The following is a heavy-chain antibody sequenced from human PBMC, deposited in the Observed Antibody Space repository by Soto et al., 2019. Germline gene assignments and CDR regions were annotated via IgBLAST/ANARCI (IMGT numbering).Heavy chain of an antibody. J-gene: IGHJ4*02. V-gene: IGHV5-10-1*01. Sequence: GESLKISGKGSGYSFTSYWISWVRQMPGKGLEWMGRSDPSDSDTNYSPSFQGDVTISADKSSGTAYLQWSKLKAWDTAMYYCARSVDSSGYPYYFDYWGQGTLVTVSS. CDR1: GYSFTSYW. CDR2: SDPSDSDT. D-gene: IGHD3-22*01. CDR3: ARSVDSSGYPYYFDY.